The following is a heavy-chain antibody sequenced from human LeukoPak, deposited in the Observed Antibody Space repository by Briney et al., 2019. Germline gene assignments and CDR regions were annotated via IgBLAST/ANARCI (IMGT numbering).Heavy chain of an antibody. J-gene: IGHJ3*02. CDR3: ARQMTAIDDAFDI. Sequence: GGSLRLSCVASGFTVSSNYMSWVRQAPGKGLEWVSIIYSGSRTYYADSVKGRFIISRDDSKNTLYFQLNSLRPEDTAVYYCARQMTAIDDAFDIWGQGTMVTVSS. CDR1: GFTVSSNY. V-gene: IGHV3-66*02. D-gene: IGHD2-21*02. CDR2: IYSGSRT.